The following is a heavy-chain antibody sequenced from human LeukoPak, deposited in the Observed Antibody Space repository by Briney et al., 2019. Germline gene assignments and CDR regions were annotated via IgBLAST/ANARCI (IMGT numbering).Heavy chain of an antibody. J-gene: IGHJ4*02. CDR3: ARVRGDLDTMVRGVIEY. CDR2: IYYSGST. V-gene: IGHV4-31*03. CDR1: GGSISSGGYY. D-gene: IGHD3-10*01. Sequence: SQTLSLTCTVSGGSISSGGYYWSWIRQHPGKGLEWIGYIYYSGSTYYNPSLKSRVTISVDTSKNQFSLKLSSVTAADTAVYYCARVRGDLDTMVRGVIEYWGQGTLVTVSS.